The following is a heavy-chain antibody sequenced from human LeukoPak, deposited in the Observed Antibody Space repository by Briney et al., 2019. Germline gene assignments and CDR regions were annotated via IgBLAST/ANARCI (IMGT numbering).Heavy chain of an antibody. CDR2: ISTYNGNT. Sequence: ASVTVSCKASGYSFVLYGISWVRQAPGQGPEWMGWISTYNGNTKYAEKFQGRVTMTTDTPTSTAYMELRSLRSDDTAVYYCARDEDYGIFVNVDYWGQGTLVTVSS. D-gene: IGHD4-17*01. V-gene: IGHV1-18*01. CDR3: ARDEDYGIFVNVDY. CDR1: GYSFVLYG. J-gene: IGHJ4*02.